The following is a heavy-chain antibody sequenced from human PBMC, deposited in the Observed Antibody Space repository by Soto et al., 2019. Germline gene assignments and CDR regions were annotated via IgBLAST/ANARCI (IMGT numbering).Heavy chain of an antibody. Sequence: SGGSLRLSCAASGFTFSSYGMHWVRQAPGKGLEWVAVIWYDGSNKYYADSVKGRFTISRDNSKNTLYLQMNSLRAEDTAVYYCARDYIVVVPAAIVHYYYYMDVWGKGTTVTVSS. CDR3: ARDYIVVVPAAIVHYYYYMDV. CDR2: IWYDGSNK. V-gene: IGHV3-33*01. J-gene: IGHJ6*03. CDR1: GFTFSSYG. D-gene: IGHD2-2*02.